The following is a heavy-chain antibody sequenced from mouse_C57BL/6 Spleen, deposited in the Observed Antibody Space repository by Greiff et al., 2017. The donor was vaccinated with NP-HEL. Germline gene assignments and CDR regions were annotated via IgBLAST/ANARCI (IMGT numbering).Heavy chain of an antibody. CDR2: IDPSDSYT. V-gene: IGHV1-69*01. Sequence: QVQLQQPGAELVMPGASVKLSCKASGYTFTSYWMHWVKQRPGQGLEWIGEIDPSDSYTNYNQKFKGKSTLTVDKSSSTAYMQLSSLTSEDSAVYYCARCLYGYYAMDYWGQGTSVTVSS. CDR1: GYTFTSYW. J-gene: IGHJ4*01. D-gene: IGHD1-1*02. CDR3: ARCLYGYYAMDY.